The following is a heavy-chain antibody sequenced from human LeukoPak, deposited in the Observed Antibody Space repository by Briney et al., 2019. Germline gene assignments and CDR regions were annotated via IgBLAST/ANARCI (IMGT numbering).Heavy chain of an antibody. CDR3: ARDLGGIGDSSGYDLGY. CDR2: IYYSGST. Sequence: SQTLSLTCTVSGGSISSGDYYWSWIRQPPGKGLEWIGYIYYSGSTYYNPSLKSRVTISVDTSKNQFSLKLSSVTAADTAVYYCARDLGGIGDSSGYDLGYRGQGTLVTVSS. V-gene: IGHV4-30-4*01. D-gene: IGHD3-22*01. CDR1: GGSISSGDYY. J-gene: IGHJ4*02.